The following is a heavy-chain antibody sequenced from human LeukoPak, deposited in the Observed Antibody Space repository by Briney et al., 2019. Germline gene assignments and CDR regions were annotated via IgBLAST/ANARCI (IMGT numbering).Heavy chain of an antibody. CDR1: GGSISSSSYY. J-gene: IGHJ4*02. D-gene: IGHD5-18*01. Sequence: PSETLSLTCTVSGGSISSSSYYWGWIRQPPGKGLEWIGSIYYSGSTYYNPPLKSRVTISVDTSKNQFSLKLSSVTAADTAVYYCARHVDSYVLRGFDYWGQGTLVTVSS. V-gene: IGHV4-39*01. CDR2: IYYSGST. CDR3: ARHVDSYVLRGFDY.